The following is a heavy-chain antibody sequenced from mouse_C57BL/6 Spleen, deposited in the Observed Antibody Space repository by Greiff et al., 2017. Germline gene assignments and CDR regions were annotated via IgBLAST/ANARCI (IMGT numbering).Heavy chain of an antibody. CDR1: GYSITSGYY. CDR2: ISYDGSN. CDR3: AGSSPYYFDY. D-gene: IGHD1-1*01. J-gene: IGHJ2*01. V-gene: IGHV3-6*01. Sequence: ESGPGLVKPSQSLSLTCSVTGYSITSGYYWNWIRQFPGNKLEWMGYISYDGSNNYNPSLKNRISITRDTSKNQFFLKLNSVTAEDTATYYCAGSSPYYFDYWGQGTTLTVSS.